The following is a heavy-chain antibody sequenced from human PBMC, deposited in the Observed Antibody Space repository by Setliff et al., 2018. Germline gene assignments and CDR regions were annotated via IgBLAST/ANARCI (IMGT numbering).Heavy chain of an antibody. Sequence: SLETLSLTCTVSDDSFTSSRYYWGWIRQAPGSGLEWIGSISYSGTPYYNASVESRVTISIDTSRNQFSLELRSVTVADTATYYCVRPGGTTVVARHFDYWGSGILVTVSS. V-gene: IGHV4-39*01. D-gene: IGHD2-15*01. CDR3: VRPGGTTVVARHFDY. CDR1: DDSFTSSRYY. J-gene: IGHJ4*01. CDR2: ISYSGTP.